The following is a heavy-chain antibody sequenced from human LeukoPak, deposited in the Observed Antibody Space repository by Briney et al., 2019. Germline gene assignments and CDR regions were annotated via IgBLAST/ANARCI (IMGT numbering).Heavy chain of an antibody. CDR2: VGFGGNIK. J-gene: IGHJ4*02. V-gene: IGHV3-30*02. CDR1: AFTFAAYA. Sequence: PGGSLSLSCAASAFTFAAYAMHWISQAPGRGLEWVAFVGFGGNIKYYADSVKGRFTISRDNSKNTLYLQMNSLRPEDTAVYYCTKDLGTEYNIFDYWGQGTLVTVSS. D-gene: IGHD3-9*01. CDR3: TKDLGTEYNIFDY.